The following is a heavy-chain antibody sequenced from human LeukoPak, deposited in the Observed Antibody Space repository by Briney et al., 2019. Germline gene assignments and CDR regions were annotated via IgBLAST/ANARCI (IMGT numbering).Heavy chain of an antibody. D-gene: IGHD6-19*01. CDR3: ARVDSSGWYESDY. V-gene: IGHV3-30*04. Sequence: PGRSLRLSCAASGFTFSSYAMHWVRQAPGKGLEWVAVISYGGSNKYYADSVKGRFTISRDNSKNTLYLQMNSLRAEDTAVYYCARVDSSGWYESDYWGQGTLVTVSS. CDR2: ISYGGSNK. CDR1: GFTFSSYA. J-gene: IGHJ4*02.